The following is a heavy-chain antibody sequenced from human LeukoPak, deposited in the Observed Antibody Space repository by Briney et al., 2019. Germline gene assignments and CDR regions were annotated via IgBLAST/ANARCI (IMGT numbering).Heavy chain of an antibody. V-gene: IGHV1-69*05. CDR2: IIPIFGTA. CDR3: ARATGKDILTGRKLDN. CDR1: GGTFISYA. Sequence: SVKVSCKASGGTFISYAISWVRQAPGQGLEWMGGIIPIFGTANYAQKFQGRVTMTRNTSISIAYMELSSLRSDDTAVYYCARATGKDILTGRKLDNWGQGTLVTVSS. D-gene: IGHD3-9*01. J-gene: IGHJ4*02.